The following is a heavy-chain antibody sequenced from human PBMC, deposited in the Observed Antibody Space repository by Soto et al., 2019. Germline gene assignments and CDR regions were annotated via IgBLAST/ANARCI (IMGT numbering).Heavy chain of an antibody. V-gene: IGHV4-39*02. CDR2: IFYNGIT. J-gene: IGHJ4*02. D-gene: IGHD1-1*01. CDR3: ASIVTGNQYYFDF. CDR1: GGSISSISHS. Sequence: PSETLSLTCTVSGGSISSISHSWGWIRQSPGQGLEWIGNIFYNGITYYNPSLKSRVTISADTSKNHFSLKLRSVTVADTAVYSCASIVTGNQYYFDFWGQGSLGTVSS.